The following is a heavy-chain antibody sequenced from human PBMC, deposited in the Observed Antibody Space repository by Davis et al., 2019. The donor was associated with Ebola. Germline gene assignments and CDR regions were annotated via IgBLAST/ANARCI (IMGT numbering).Heavy chain of an antibody. J-gene: IGHJ5*01. CDR1: GFIFSSFA. Sequence: GESLKISCEASGFIFSSFAMHWVRQAPGKGLQWVAVISYAGINKNYGDSVKGRFTISRDNSKHTLYLQMNSLRAEDTAVYYCATFSVIGGIGSSIHSWGQGNLVTVSS. D-gene: IGHD3-16*01. V-gene: IGHV3-30-3*01. CDR2: ISYAGINK. CDR3: ATFSVIGGIGSSIHS.